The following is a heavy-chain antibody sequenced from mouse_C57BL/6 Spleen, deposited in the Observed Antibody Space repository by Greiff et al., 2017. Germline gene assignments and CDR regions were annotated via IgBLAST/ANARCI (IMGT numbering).Heavy chain of an antibody. D-gene: IGHD4-1*01. CDR2: IYPGDGDP. CDR1: GYAFSSSW. CDR3: ASPLTGSFFDY. V-gene: IGHV1-82*01. J-gene: IGHJ2*01. Sequence: VKLMESGPELVKPGASVKISCKASGYAFSSSWMNWVKQRPGKGLEWIGRIYPGDGDPNYNGKLKGKATLTADKSSSTAYMQLSTLTSEDYAVYCCASPLTGSFFDYWGQGTTLTVSS.